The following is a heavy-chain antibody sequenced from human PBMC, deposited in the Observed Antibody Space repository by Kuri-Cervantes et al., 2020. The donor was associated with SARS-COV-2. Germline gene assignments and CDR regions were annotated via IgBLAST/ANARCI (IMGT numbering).Heavy chain of an antibody. CDR2: TYTSGST. CDR1: GGSISSGSYY. CDR3: AREGVDFWSGYRFDY. D-gene: IGHD3-3*01. V-gene: IGHV4-61*02. Sequence: SETLSLTCTVSGGSISSGSYYWSWIRQPAGKGLEWIGRTYTSGSTNYNPSLKSRVTISVDTSKNQFSLKLSSVTAADTAVYYCAREGVDFWSGYRFDYWGQGTLVTVSS. J-gene: IGHJ4*02.